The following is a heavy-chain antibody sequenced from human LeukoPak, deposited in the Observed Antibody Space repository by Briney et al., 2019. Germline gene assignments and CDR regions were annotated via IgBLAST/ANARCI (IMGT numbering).Heavy chain of an antibody. J-gene: IGHJ6*03. Sequence: PGGSLRLSCAASGFTFSSYAMSWVRQAPGKGLEWVANIKQDGSEKYYVDSVKGRFTISRDNAKNSLYLQMTSLRAEDTAVYYCARGNTPYCSGGSCYSGIGYYYYMDVWGKGTTVTISS. CDR2: IKQDGSEK. D-gene: IGHD2-15*01. CDR1: GFTFSSYA. CDR3: ARGNTPYCSGGSCYSGIGYYYYMDV. V-gene: IGHV3-7*01.